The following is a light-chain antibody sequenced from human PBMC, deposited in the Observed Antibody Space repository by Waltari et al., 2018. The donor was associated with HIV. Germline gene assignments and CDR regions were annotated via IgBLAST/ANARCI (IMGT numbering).Light chain of an antibody. J-gene: IGKJ4*01. CDR1: QDISNY. Sequence: DIQMTQSPSSLSASVGDRVTITCQASQDISNYLNWYQQKPVKAPKLLIYDASNLETGVPSRFSGSGSGTDFTFTISSLQPEDIATYYCQQYDNLQLTFGGGTKVEIK. CDR2: DAS. CDR3: QQYDNLQLT. V-gene: IGKV1-33*01.